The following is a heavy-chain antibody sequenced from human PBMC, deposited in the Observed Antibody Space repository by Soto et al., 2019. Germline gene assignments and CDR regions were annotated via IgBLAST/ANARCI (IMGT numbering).Heavy chain of an antibody. CDR1: GYTFTSYY. Sequence: ASVKVSCKASGYTFTSYYMHWVRQAPGQGLEWMGWINPNSGGTNYAQKFQGWVTMTRDTSISTAYMELSRLRSDDTAVYYCARSGTISVEYYFDYWGQGTLVTVSS. J-gene: IGHJ4*02. V-gene: IGHV1-2*04. D-gene: IGHD1-1*01. CDR2: INPNSGGT. CDR3: ARSGTISVEYYFDY.